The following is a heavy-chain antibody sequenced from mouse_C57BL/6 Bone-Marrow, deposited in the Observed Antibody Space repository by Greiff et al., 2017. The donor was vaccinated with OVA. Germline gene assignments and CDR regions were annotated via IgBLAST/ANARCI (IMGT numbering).Heavy chain of an antibody. Sequence: EVMLVESGGGLVQPGGSMKLSCVASGFTFSNYWMNWVRQSPEKGLEWVAPIRLKSDNYATHYAESVNGRFTISRDDSKSSVYLQMNNLRAEDTGIYYCTRGGLRRSFAYWGQGTLVTVSA. V-gene: IGHV6-3*01. CDR1: GFTFSNYW. J-gene: IGHJ3*01. CDR2: IRLKSDNYAT. D-gene: IGHD2-4*01. CDR3: TRGGLRRSFAY.